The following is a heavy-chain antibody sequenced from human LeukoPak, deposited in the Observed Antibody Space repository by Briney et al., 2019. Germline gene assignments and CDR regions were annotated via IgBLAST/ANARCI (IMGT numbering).Heavy chain of an antibody. D-gene: IGHD3-3*01. V-gene: IGHV3-23*01. J-gene: IGHJ5*02. CDR2: ISGSGGST. CDR1: GFTFSSYA. Sequence: GGSLRLSCAASGFTFSSYAMRWVRQAPGKGLEWVSAISGSGGSTYYADSVKGRFTISRDNSKNALYLQMNSLRAEDTAVYYCAKVGYYDFWSGFTRFDPWGQGTLVTVSS. CDR3: AKVGYYDFWSGFTRFDP.